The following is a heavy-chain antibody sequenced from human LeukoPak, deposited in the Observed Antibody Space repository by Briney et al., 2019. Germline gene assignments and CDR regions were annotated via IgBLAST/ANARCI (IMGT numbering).Heavy chain of an antibody. CDR2: IKSDGSIT. CDR3: ARDGVKGITIFGVSLQRGYNWFDP. D-gene: IGHD3-3*01. V-gene: IGHV3-74*03. J-gene: IGHJ5*02. CDR1: GFTFSTFW. Sequence: GGSLRLSCAASGFTFSTFWMHWVRQAPGKGLVWVSGIKSDGSITTYADSVKGRFTISRDNAKNSLYLQMNSLRAEDTAVYYCARDGVKGITIFGVSLQRGYNWFDPWGQGTLVTVSS.